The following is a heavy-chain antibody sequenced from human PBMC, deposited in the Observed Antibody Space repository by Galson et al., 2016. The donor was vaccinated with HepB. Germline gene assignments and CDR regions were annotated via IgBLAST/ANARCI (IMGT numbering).Heavy chain of an antibody. V-gene: IGHV1-69*06. Sequence: SCKASGGTFSNYAFTWVRQAPGQGLEWMGGIIPIFGTANYAQKFQGRVTITADKSTSTAYMELSSLRSEDTAVYYCARAGSSSWLYYYYYMDVWGKGATVTVSS. CDR3: ARAGSSSWLYYYYYMDV. CDR1: GGTFSNYA. D-gene: IGHD6-13*01. J-gene: IGHJ6*03. CDR2: IIPIFGTA.